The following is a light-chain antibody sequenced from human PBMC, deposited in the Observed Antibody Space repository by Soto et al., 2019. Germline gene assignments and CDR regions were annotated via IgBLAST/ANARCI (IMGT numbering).Light chain of an antibody. CDR3: QQSYSTPIT. Sequence: DIQMTQSPSSLSASVGDRVTITCRASQSISTYLNWYQHKPGKAPKVRIYETANLQRGVTSRFSGSGSGTDFTLTISSLQPEDIATYYCQQSYSTPITFGQGTRLQ. V-gene: IGKV1-39*01. CDR2: ETA. J-gene: IGKJ5*01. CDR1: QSISTY.